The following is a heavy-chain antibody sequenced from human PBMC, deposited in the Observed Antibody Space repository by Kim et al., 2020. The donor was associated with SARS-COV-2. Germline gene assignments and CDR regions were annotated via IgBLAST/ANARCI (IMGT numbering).Heavy chain of an antibody. D-gene: IGHD5-18*01. CDR3: ARDRAGYGVDTAMGDAFDI. CDR2: IIPIFGTA. J-gene: IGHJ3*02. Sequence: SVKVSCKASGGTFSSYAISWVRQAPGQGLEWMGGIIPIFGTANYAQKFQGRVTITADESTSTAYMELSSLRSEDTAVYYCARDRAGYGVDTAMGDAFDIWGQGTMVTVSS. CDR1: GGTFSSYA. V-gene: IGHV1-69*13.